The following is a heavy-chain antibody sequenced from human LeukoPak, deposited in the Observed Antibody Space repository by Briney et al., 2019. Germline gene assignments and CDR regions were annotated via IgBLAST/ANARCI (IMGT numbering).Heavy chain of an antibody. CDR3: ARGPRYYGSD. D-gene: IGHD3-10*01. CDR1: GGSISSYY. V-gene: IGHV4-59*01. J-gene: IGHJ4*02. Sequence: SETLSLTCTVSGGSISSYYWSWIRQPPGKGLGWIGYIYYSGSTNYNPSLKSRVTISVDTSKNQFSLKLSSVTAADTAVYYCARGPRYYGSDWGQGTLVTVSS. CDR2: IYYSGST.